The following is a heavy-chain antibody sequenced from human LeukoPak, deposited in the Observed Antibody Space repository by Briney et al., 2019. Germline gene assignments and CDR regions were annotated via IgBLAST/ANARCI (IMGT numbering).Heavy chain of an antibody. CDR3: ATEAPYSDSQGYYYPDCLDL. J-gene: IGHJ5*02. Sequence: PGGSLRLSCAASGFTFSSYGMYWVRQSPGKGLEGVAFIRYDGSNKYYADSVKGRFTISRGNSKNTLYLQMNSLRAEDTAVYYCATEAPYSDSQGYYYPDCLDLWGQGTLVTVSS. D-gene: IGHD3-22*01. V-gene: IGHV3-30*02. CDR2: IRYDGSNK. CDR1: GFTFSSYG.